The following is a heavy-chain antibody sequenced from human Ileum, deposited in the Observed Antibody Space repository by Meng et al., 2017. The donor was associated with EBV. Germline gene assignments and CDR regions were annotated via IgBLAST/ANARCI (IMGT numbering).Heavy chain of an antibody. CDR2: IYYSGST. J-gene: IGHJ4*02. CDR1: GGSISSGDYY. D-gene: IGHD3-22*01. CDR3: ARESYSDSSGYYSLDY. V-gene: IGHV4-30-4*01. Sequence: QVQLQESGPGLVKPSXXLSLTCTXSGGSISSGDYYWSWIRQPPGKGLEWIGYIYYSGSTYYNPSLKSRVTISVDKSKNQFSLKLSSVTAADTAVYYCARESYSDSSGYYSLDYWGQGSLVTVSS.